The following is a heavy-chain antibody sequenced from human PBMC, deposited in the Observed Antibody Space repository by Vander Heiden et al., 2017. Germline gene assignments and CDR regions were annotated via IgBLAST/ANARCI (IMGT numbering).Heavy chain of an antibody. D-gene: IGHD3-3*01. V-gene: IGHV3-15*01. CDR2: IKSKTDGGTT. CDR3: TTQLRFLEWLSNWFDP. Sequence: EVQLVESGGGLVKPGGSLRLSCAASGFTFSNAWMSWVRQAPGKGLEWVGRIKSKTDGGTTDYAAPVKGRFTISRDDSKNTLYLQMNSLKTEDTAVYYCTTQLRFLEWLSNWFDPWGQGTLVTVSS. CDR1: GFTFSNAW. J-gene: IGHJ5*02.